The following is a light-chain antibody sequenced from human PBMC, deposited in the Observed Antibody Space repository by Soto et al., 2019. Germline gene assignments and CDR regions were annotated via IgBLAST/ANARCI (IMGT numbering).Light chain of an antibody. J-gene: IGKJ1*01. CDR2: GAS. Sequence: EIVMTQSPATRSVSPGERATLSCRASQSVRSNLAWYQQKPDQVPRLLIYGASTRATGIPAKLSGSGSGTEFILTISSLQSEDFAVYYCQQYDNWPWTFGQGTKVDIK. V-gene: IGKV3-15*01. CDR3: QQYDNWPWT. CDR1: QSVRSN.